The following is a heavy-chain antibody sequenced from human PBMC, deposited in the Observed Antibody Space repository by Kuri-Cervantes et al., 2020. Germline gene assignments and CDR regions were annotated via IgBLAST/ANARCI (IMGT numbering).Heavy chain of an antibody. J-gene: IGHJ5*02. CDR1: RFIFSDYY. D-gene: IGHD3-10*01. Sequence: GSLRLSCVASRFIFSDYYMSWIRQAPGKGLEWIGEINHSGSTNYNPPLKSRVTISVDTSKNQFSLKLSFVTAADTAVYYCARGTKSTRNYYGSGSYSWGWFDPWGQGTLVTVSS. CDR2: INHSGST. V-gene: IGHV4-34*01. CDR3: ARGTKSTRNYYGSGSYSWGWFDP.